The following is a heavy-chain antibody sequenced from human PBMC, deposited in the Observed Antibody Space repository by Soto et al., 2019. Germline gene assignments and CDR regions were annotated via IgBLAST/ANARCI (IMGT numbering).Heavy chain of an antibody. D-gene: IGHD3-16*01. Sequence: QVQLVESGGGVVQPGRSLRLSCAASGFTFSSYGMHWVRQAPGKGLEWVAVISYDGSNKYYADSVKGRFTISRDNSKNRLYLQMNRPRAEDTAVYYCAKGSQAWGGMDVWGQGNTVAVSS. V-gene: IGHV3-30*18. J-gene: IGHJ6*02. CDR2: ISYDGSNK. CDR3: AKGSQAWGGMDV. CDR1: GFTFSSYG.